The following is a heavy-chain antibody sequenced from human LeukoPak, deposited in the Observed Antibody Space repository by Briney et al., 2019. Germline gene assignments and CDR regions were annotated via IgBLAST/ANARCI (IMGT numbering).Heavy chain of an antibody. V-gene: IGHV3-23*01. CDR2: ISGSGDST. J-gene: IGHJ4*02. CDR1: GFTFSNYG. D-gene: IGHD3-10*01. CDR3: AKDAAFYGSGSFLY. Sequence: PGGSLRLSCAASGFTFSNYGMSWVRQAPGKGLEWVSGISGSGDSTYYADSVKGRFTISRDNSKNTLFLQMNSLRAEDTAIYYRAKDAAFYGSGSFLYWGQGTLVTVSS.